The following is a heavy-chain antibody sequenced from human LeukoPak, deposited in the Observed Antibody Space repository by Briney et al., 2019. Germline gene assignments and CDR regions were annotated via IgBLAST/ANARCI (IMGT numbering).Heavy chain of an antibody. CDR3: ASSTVNYYYYYGMDV. V-gene: IGHV4-30-2*01. Sequence: SQTLSLTCAVSGGSISSGGYSWSWIRQPPGKGLEWIGYIYHSGSTYYNPSLKSRVTISVDRSKNQFSLKLSSVTAADTAVYYCASSTVNYYYYYGMDVWGQGTTVTVSS. D-gene: IGHD4-17*01. J-gene: IGHJ6*02. CDR2: IYHSGST. CDR1: GGSISSGGYS.